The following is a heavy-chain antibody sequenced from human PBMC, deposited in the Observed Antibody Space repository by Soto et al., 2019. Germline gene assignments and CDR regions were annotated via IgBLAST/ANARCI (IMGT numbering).Heavy chain of an antibody. D-gene: IGHD6-13*01. J-gene: IGHJ4*02. CDR3: ASSSSWYGTIFDY. CDR1: GGSISSGGYY. Sequence: PSETLSLTCTFSGGSISSGGYYWSWIRQHPGKGLEWIGYIYYSGSTYYNPSLKSRVTISVDTSKNQFSLKLSSVTAADTAVYYCASSSSWYGTIFDYWGQGTLVTVSS. CDR2: IYYSGST. V-gene: IGHV4-31*03.